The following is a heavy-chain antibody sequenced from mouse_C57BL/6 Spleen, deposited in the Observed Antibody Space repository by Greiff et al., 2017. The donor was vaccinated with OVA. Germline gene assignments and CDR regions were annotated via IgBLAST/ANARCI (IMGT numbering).Heavy chain of an antibody. V-gene: IGHV1-20*01. CDR1: GYSFTGYF. J-gene: IGHJ3*01. D-gene: IGHD1-1*01. Sequence: EVQLQQSGPELVKPGDSVKISCKASGYSFTGYFMNWVMQSPGKSLEWIGRINPYNGDTFYNQKFKGKATLTVDKSSSTAHMELRSLTSEDSAVYYCARSGYYGISFAYWGQGTLVTVSA. CDR3: ARSGYYGISFAY. CDR2: INPYNGDT.